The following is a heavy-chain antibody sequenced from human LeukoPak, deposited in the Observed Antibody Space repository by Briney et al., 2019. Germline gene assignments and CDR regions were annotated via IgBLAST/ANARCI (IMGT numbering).Heavy chain of an antibody. J-gene: IGHJ3*02. V-gene: IGHV1-2*04. CDR2: INPNSGGT. Sequence: ASVKVSCKASGYTFTGYYMHWVRQAPGQGLEWMGWINPNSGGTNYAQKFQGWVTMTRDTSISTAYMELSRLRSDDTAVYYCARDYYYDNSAYYKAFDIWGQGTMVTVSS. CDR1: GYTFTGYY. D-gene: IGHD3-22*01. CDR3: ARDYYYDNSAYYKAFDI.